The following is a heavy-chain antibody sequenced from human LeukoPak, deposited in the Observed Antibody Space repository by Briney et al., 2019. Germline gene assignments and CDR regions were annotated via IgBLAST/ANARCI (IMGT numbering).Heavy chain of an antibody. J-gene: IGHJ3*02. Sequence: SETLSLTCTVSGGSISSYYWSWIRQPPGKGLEWIGYIYYSGSTNYNPSLKSRVTISVDTSKNQFSLKLSSVTAADTAVYYCARGSQYYYDSNGYYYDAFDIWGQGTMVTVSS. CDR3: ARGSQYYYDSNGYYYDAFDI. V-gene: IGHV4-59*01. CDR2: IYYSGST. CDR1: GGSISSYY. D-gene: IGHD3-22*01.